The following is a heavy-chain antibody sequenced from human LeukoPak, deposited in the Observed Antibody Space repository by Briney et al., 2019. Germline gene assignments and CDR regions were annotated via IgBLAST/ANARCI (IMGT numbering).Heavy chain of an antibody. CDR1: GFTFSSYA. CDR2: ITGSGGRA. J-gene: IGHJ4*02. D-gene: IGHD1-20*01. Sequence: PEGSLRLSCAASGFTFSSYAMSWVRQALGKGLEWVSAITGSGGRAYHADSVKGRFTISRDNSKNTLYLQMNSLRAEDTAVYYCAKEDSYNWNHLDSWGQGTLVTVSS. CDR3: AKEDSYNWNHLDS. V-gene: IGHV3-23*01.